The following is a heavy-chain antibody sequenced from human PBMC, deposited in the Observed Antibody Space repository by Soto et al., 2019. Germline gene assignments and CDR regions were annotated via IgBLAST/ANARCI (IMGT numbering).Heavy chain of an antibody. CDR2: INAGYGNT. J-gene: IGHJ4*02. CDR1: GYTFTTYA. Sequence: QVQLVQSGAEEKKPGASVKVSCKASGYTFTTYAMHWVRQAPGQRLEWMGWINAGYGNTKYSQKFQGRVTITRDTSASTAYMELSSLRSEDTAVYYCARGAPPIDYWGQGTLLTVSS. V-gene: IGHV1-3*05. CDR3: ARGAPPIDY.